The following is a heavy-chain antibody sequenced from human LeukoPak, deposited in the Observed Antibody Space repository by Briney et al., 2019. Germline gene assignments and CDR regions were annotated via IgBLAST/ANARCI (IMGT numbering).Heavy chain of an antibody. J-gene: IGHJ4*02. D-gene: IGHD6-13*01. Sequence: ASVKVSCKVSGYTLTELSMHWVRQAPGKGLEWMGGFDPEDGETIYAQKFQGRVTMTEDTSTDTAYMELSSLRSEDTAVYYCAIYSGYSSSWYLASDYWGQGTLVTVSS. V-gene: IGHV1-24*01. CDR2: FDPEDGET. CDR3: AIYSGYSSSWYLASDY. CDR1: GYTLTELS.